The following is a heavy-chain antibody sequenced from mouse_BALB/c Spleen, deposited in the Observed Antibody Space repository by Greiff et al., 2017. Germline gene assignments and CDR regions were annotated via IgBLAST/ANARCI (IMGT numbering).Heavy chain of an antibody. Sequence: QVQLQQSGAELMKPGASVKISCKATGYTFSSYWIEWVKQRPGHGLEWIGEILPGSGSTNYNEKFKGKATFTADTSSNTAYMQLSSLTSEDSAVYYCARRIYYGYDVYFDYWGQGTTLTVSS. CDR1: GYTFSSYW. CDR3: ARRIYYGYDVYFDY. D-gene: IGHD2-2*01. J-gene: IGHJ2*01. V-gene: IGHV1-9*01. CDR2: ILPGSGST.